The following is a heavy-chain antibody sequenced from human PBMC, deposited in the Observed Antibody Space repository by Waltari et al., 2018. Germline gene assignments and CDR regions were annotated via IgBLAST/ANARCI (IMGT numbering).Heavy chain of an antibody. J-gene: IGHJ4*02. Sequence: EVQLVESGGGLIQPGGSLRLSCAASGFVVSDNYMTWVRQAPGRGLEWVSVLYSGGYSYYADSVKGRFTISSDTSKNTVYLQMNNLGAEDTAVYFCARGGGYYDNSGFYFFDYWGQGTLVTVSS. CDR3: ARGGGYYDNSGFYFFDY. V-gene: IGHV3-53*01. D-gene: IGHD3-22*01. CDR2: LYSGGYS. CDR1: GFVVSDNY.